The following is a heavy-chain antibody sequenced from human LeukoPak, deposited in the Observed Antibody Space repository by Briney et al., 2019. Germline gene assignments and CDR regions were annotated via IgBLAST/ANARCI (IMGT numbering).Heavy chain of an antibody. CDR3: AKDNRRHYTSGPNPDSLH. J-gene: IGHJ4*02. CDR1: GFTFSSYG. D-gene: IGHD6-19*01. CDR2: ISYDGSNK. V-gene: IGHV3-30*18. Sequence: GGSLRLSCAASGFTFSSYGMHWVRQAPGKGLEWVAVISYDGSNKYYADSVKGRFTISRDNSKNTLYLQMNSLRAEDTAFYYCAKDNRRHYTSGPNPDSLHWGQGALVTVSS.